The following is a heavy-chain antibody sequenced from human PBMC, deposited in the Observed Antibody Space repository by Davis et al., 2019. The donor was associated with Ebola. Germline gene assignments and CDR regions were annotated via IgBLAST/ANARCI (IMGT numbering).Heavy chain of an antibody. D-gene: IGHD4-17*01. CDR2: INEDGSAR. Sequence: PGGSLRLSCAASGFTSSSFWMTWVRQAPGKGLDWVANINEDGSARYYVDSVKGRFTISRDNVKNSLYLQMNSLRAEDTAVYYCARDEHYAFDYWGQGTLVTVSS. CDR3: ARDEHYAFDY. J-gene: IGHJ4*02. CDR1: GFTSSSFW. V-gene: IGHV3-7*01.